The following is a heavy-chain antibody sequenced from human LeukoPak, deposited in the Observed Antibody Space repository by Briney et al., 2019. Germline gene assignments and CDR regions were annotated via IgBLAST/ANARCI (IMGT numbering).Heavy chain of an antibody. V-gene: IGHV3-21*01. Sequence: GGSLRLSCAASGFTFSSYSMSWVRQAPGKGLEWVSSISSTSSNIYYADSVKGRFTISRDNAKNSLYLQMNSLRAEDTAVYYCARFWSGYGGWGQGTLVIVSS. CDR3: ARFWSGYGG. J-gene: IGHJ4*02. CDR1: GFTFSSYS. CDR2: ISSTSSNI. D-gene: IGHD3-3*01.